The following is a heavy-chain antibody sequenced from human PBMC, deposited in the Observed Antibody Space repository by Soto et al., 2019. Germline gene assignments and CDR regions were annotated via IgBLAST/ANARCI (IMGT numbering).Heavy chain of an antibody. CDR2: IIPIFGTA. J-gene: IGHJ3*02. CDR1: GGTFSSYA. Sequence: QVQLVQSGAEVKKPGSSVKVSCKASGGTFSSYAISWVRQAPGQGLEWMGGIIPIFGTANYAQKFQGRVTITADESTSKAYMGLSSLRSEDKAGSSCARGPAGTFIADHLGDHDAFDIWGQGTMVTVSS. D-gene: IGHD6-13*01. V-gene: IGHV1-69*01. CDR3: ARGPAGTFIADHLGDHDAFDI.